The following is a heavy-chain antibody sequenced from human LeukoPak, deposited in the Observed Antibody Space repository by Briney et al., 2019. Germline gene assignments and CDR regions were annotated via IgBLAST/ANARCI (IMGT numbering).Heavy chain of an antibody. D-gene: IGHD1-14*01. Sequence: PSETLSLTCAVYGGSFSHSYWNWVRQPPGKGLEWIGEINHSGISSYKPSLSSRVTMSQDTSKNHFSLQLASVTAADTAVYYCVRGPDHAKVGYWGQGTPVTVSS. V-gene: IGHV4-34*01. CDR3: VRGPDHAKVGY. CDR1: GGSFSHSY. CDR2: INHSGIS. J-gene: IGHJ4*02.